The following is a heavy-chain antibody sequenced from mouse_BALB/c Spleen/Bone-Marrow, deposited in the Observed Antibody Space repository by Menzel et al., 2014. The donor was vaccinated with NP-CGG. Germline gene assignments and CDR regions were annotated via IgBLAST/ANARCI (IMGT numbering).Heavy chain of an antibody. CDR3: AGDGAY. CDR2: IDPANGNT. J-gene: IGHJ3*01. V-gene: IGHV14-3*02. CDR1: GFNIKDTY. D-gene: IGHD3-3*01. Sequence: EVQLQESGAELVKPGASVKLSRTASGFNIKDTYMHWVKQRPEQGLEWIGRIDPANGNTKYDPKFQGKATITADTSSNTAYLQLSNLTSEDTAVYYCAGDGAYWGQGTLVTVSA.